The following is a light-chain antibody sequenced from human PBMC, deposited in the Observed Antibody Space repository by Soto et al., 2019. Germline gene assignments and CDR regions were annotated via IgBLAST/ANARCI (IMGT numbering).Light chain of an antibody. V-gene: IGKV1-33*01. CDR1: QDIREC. CDR3: QQYDDLPPRT. Sequence: DVQMTQSQSSLSASVGDRVTITCQASQDIRECSNWYQQKPGKAPRLLIYDASSLETGVPSRFSGSGSGTDFTFTISSLQPEDIGTYYCQQYDDLPPRTFGGGTKVELK. CDR2: DAS. J-gene: IGKJ4*01.